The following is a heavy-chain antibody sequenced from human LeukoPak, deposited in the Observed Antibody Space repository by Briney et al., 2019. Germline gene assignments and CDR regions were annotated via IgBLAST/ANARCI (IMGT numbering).Heavy chain of an antibody. Sequence: GGSLRLSCAASGFIYTSYVMNWVRQAPGKGLEWVSDISGTGTRTYYAESVTGRFTISRDNSRNTLYLQMNRLSAEDPDVYHCAKFQTTCSSTTCYEAFEDWGQGTLVTASS. D-gene: IGHD2-2*01. J-gene: IGHJ4*02. CDR1: GFIYTSYV. CDR2: ISGTGTRT. CDR3: AKFQTTCSSTTCYEAFED. V-gene: IGHV3-23*01.